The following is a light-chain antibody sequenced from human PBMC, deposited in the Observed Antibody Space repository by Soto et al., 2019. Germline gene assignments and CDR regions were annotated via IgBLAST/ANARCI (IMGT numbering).Light chain of an antibody. CDR2: GAS. CDR1: QSVSSSY. V-gene: IGKV3-20*01. Sequence: IVLTQSPCTLSLTPGERATLSCRASQSVSSSYLAWYQQKPGQAPRLLIYGASSRATGIPDRFSGSGSGTDFTLTISRLEPEDFAVYYCQQYGSSPSFGGGTKVDFK. CDR3: QQYGSSPS. J-gene: IGKJ4*01.